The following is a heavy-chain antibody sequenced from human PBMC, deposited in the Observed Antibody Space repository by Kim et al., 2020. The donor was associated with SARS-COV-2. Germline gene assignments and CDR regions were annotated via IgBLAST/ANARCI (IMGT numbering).Heavy chain of an antibody. Sequence: ASVKVACKASGYTFTDYTIHWVRQAPGQRLEWMGWINSGNGHTKYSQKLHGRVTITSDASASTVYMEVSSLRSEDTAIYFCARDLYRSGWNELLHYYFYMDVWGKGTAVAVSS. V-gene: IGHV1-3*01. J-gene: IGHJ6*03. CDR2: INSGNGHT. CDR3: ARDLYRSGWNELLHYYFYMDV. D-gene: IGHD6-19*01. CDR1: GYTFTDYT.